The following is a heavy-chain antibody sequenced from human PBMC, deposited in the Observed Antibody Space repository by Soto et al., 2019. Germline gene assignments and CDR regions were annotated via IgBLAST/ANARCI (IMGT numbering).Heavy chain of an antibody. Sequence: PSETLSLTCTVSGGSISSSRSYWGWIRQPPGKGLEWIGTISYSGDTYHNPSLKSRVTISADTSKNQFSLRLSSATVADTALYYCARHVRDTYYYGMDVWGQGTTVTVYS. CDR3: ARHVRDTYYYGMDV. CDR1: GGSISSSRSY. V-gene: IGHV4-39*01. J-gene: IGHJ6*02. CDR2: ISYSGDT.